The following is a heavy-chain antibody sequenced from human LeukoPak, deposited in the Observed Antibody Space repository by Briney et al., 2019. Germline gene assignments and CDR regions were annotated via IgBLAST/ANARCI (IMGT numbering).Heavy chain of an antibody. Sequence: PSETLSLTCTVSGGSISSYYWSWIRQPPGKGLEWIAYIYYSGSTNYNPSLKSRVTTSVDTSKNQFSLNLSSVTAADTAVYYCATNSRGGSLDDYWGQGTLVTVSS. D-gene: IGHD2-15*01. CDR2: IYYSGST. V-gene: IGHV4-59*12. CDR3: ATNSRGGSLDDY. CDR1: GGSISSYY. J-gene: IGHJ4*02.